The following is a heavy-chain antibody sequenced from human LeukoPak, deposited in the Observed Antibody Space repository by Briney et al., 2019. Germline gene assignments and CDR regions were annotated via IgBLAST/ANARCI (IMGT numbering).Heavy chain of an antibody. D-gene: IGHD4-11*01. J-gene: IGHJ4*02. CDR2: ISPDGSAE. CDR3: ANQAYSQFDY. V-gene: IGHV3-7*01. Sequence: GGSLRLSCVASGFAFSSYWMSWVRQAPGKGLELVANISPDGSAEDYVDSVRGRFAISRDNAKRSLYLQMNSLSPEDTAVYYCANQAYSQFDYWGQGTLVNVSS. CDR1: GFAFSSYW.